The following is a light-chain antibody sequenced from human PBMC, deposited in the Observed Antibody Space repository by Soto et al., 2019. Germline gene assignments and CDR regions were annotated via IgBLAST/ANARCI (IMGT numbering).Light chain of an antibody. CDR2: DAS. CDR3: QQYNRYSNT. CDR1: QSISSW. V-gene: IGKV1-5*01. J-gene: IGKJ2*01. Sequence: DIQMTQSPSTLSASVGDRVTITCRASQSISSWLAWYQQKPGKAPKLLIYDASSLESGVPSRFSGSGSGTEFTLTISSPQPDDFATYFCQQYNRYSNTFGQGTKLEIK.